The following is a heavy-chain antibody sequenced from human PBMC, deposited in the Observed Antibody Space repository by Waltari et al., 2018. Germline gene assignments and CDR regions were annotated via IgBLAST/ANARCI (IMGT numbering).Heavy chain of an antibody. CDR1: GGTFSSYA. V-gene: IGHV1-69*05. D-gene: IGHD3-10*01. CDR2: IIPIFGTA. Sequence: QVQLVQSGAEVKKPGSSVKVSCKDSGGTFSSYAISWVRQAPGQGLEWMGGIIPIFGTANYAQKFQGRVTITTDESTSTAYMELSRLRSDDTAVYYCARLRGTPGAFDIWGQGTMVTVSS. J-gene: IGHJ3*02. CDR3: ARLRGTPGAFDI.